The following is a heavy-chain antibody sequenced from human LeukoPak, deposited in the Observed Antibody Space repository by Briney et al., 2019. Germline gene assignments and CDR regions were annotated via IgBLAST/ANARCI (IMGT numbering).Heavy chain of an antibody. CDR1: GGSISSSSYY. CDR2: IYYSGST. D-gene: IGHD6-13*01. J-gene: IGHJ4*02. V-gene: IGHV4-39*01. CDR3: ARPSYSSSWYVPYYFDY. Sequence: SETLSLTCTVSGGSISSSSYYWGWIRQPPGKGLEWIGSIYYSGSTYYNPSLKSRVTISVDTSKNKFSLKLSSVTAADTAVYYCARPSYSSSWYVPYYFDYWGQGTLVTVSS.